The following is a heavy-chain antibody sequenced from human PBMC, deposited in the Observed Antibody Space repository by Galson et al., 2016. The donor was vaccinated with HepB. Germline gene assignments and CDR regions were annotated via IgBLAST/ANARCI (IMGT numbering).Heavy chain of an antibody. V-gene: IGHV4-34*01. Sequence: SETLSLTCALYGGSLSGTNWGWFRQSPSKGLEWIAETSPRGNIHYNPSLKSRLTISIDTTKNQFSLRANSVTAADTAVYYCARRGDVYSYWYFDLWGRGTLVTVSS. D-gene: IGHD5-24*01. CDR3: ARRGDVYSYWYFDL. J-gene: IGHJ2*01. CDR1: GGSLSGTN. CDR2: TSPRGNI.